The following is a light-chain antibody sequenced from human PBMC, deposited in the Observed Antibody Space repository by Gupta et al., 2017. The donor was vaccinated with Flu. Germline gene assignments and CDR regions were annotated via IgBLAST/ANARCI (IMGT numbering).Light chain of an antibody. Sequence: DIKITQSPSTLSAVVGDRVTITCRASQNINKWLAWYQQKPGKAPRLLIYEASTLESGVPSRFNGGGSGTEFTLTISSLQPHDVATFYCQQYNAYPLTFGGGTAVEIK. CDR1: QNINKW. J-gene: IGKJ4*01. CDR2: EAS. V-gene: IGKV1-5*03. CDR3: QQYNAYPLT.